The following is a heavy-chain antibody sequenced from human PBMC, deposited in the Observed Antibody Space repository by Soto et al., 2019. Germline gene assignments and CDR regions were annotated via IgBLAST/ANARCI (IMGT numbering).Heavy chain of an antibody. J-gene: IGHJ5*02. V-gene: IGHV4-39*01. Sequence: SETLYLTCNVSGGSISSSSYYWGWIRQPPGKGLEWIASIYYSGHTYYNPSLKSRVTISVDTSKNQFSLKLSSVTAADTAVYYCAMSLWFGNTPNWFDPWGQGTLVTVS. CDR1: GGSISSSSYY. CDR3: AMSLWFGNTPNWFDP. D-gene: IGHD3-10*01. CDR2: IYYSGHT.